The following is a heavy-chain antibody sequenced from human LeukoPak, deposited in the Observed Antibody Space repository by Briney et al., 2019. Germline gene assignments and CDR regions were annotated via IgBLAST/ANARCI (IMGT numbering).Heavy chain of an antibody. J-gene: IGHJ4*02. D-gene: IGHD6-19*01. CDR1: GFTFSSYA. V-gene: IGHV3-23*01. Sequence: GGSLRLSCAASGFTFSSYAMSWVRQAPGKALEWVSGISGSGGSTYYADSVKGRFTISRDNSKNTLSLQMNSLRAEDTAVYHCASEYSSGHWGQGTLVTVSS. CDR3: ASEYSSGH. CDR2: ISGSGGST.